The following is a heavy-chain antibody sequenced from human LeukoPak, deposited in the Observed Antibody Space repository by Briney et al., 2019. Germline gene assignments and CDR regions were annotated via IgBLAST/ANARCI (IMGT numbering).Heavy chain of an antibody. Sequence: PGGSLRLSCAASGFTFSSYWMSWVRQAPGKGLEWVANIKQDGSEKYYVDSVKGRFTISRDNAKNSLYLQMNSLGAEDTAVYYCARGDDFWSGYLSYYYYGMDVWGQGTTVTVSS. J-gene: IGHJ6*02. CDR1: GFTFSSYW. CDR3: ARGDDFWSGYLSYYYYGMDV. V-gene: IGHV3-7*01. D-gene: IGHD3-3*01. CDR2: IKQDGSEK.